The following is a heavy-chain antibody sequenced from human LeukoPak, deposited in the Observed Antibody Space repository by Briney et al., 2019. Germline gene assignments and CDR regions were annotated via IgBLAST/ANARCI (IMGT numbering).Heavy chain of an antibody. J-gene: IGHJ4*02. CDR2: IYSGDGTT. CDR3: ARSSPAYYDFWSGFWDFDY. CDR1: GFTVSSNY. D-gene: IGHD3-3*01. V-gene: IGHV3-66*01. Sequence: GGSLRLSCAASGFTVSSNYMSWVRQAPGKGLEWVSVIYSGDGTTYYADSVKGRFTISRDNAKNSLYLQMNSLRAEDTAVYYCARSSPAYYDFWSGFWDFDYWGQGTLVTVSS.